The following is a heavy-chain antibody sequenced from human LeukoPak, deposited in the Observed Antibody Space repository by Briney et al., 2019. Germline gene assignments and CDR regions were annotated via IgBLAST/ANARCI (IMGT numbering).Heavy chain of an antibody. CDR1: GFTFSTYN. CDR2: ITSSSSYI. Sequence: PGGSLRLSCAASGFTFSTYNMNWVRQAPGKGLEWVSSITSSSSYIYYADSVKGRFTISRDNAKNSLYLQMNSLTAEDTAVYYCARDPYSGSYWDYYYYYMDLXXQGTTVTIXS. J-gene: IGHJ6*03. V-gene: IGHV3-21*01. D-gene: IGHD1-26*01. CDR3: ARDPYSGSYWDYYYYYMDL.